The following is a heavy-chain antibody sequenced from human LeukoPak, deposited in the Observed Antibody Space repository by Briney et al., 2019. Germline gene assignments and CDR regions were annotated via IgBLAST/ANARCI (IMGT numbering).Heavy chain of an antibody. CDR1: GFTLSSYS. CDR2: ISSGGSYI. V-gene: IGHV3-21*01. CDR3: ERDPTVAEAW. Sequence: GWSLRLSCTASGFTLSSYSMTWVRQAPGKGLEWVSSISSGGSYIYYADSVKGRFTTSRDNARNSLYLQMNSLRAEDTAVYYCERDPTVAEAWWGQGTQVTVSS. D-gene: IGHD6-13*01. J-gene: IGHJ4*02.